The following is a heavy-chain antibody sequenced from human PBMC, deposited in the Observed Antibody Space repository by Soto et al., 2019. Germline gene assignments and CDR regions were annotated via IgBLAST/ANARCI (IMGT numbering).Heavy chain of an antibody. Sequence: QVQLQESGPGLVKPSQTLSLTCTVSGGSISTDDDYWSWIRQPPGKGLEWIGYIYYTGSTHYNPSLKSRLFTSLDTSKNQFSLQLTSVTAADTAVYYCAFLRSRWNIDYWGQGTLVTVSS. CDR1: GGSISTDDDY. J-gene: IGHJ4*02. D-gene: IGHD6-13*01. V-gene: IGHV4-30-4*01. CDR2: IYYTGST. CDR3: AFLRSRWNIDY.